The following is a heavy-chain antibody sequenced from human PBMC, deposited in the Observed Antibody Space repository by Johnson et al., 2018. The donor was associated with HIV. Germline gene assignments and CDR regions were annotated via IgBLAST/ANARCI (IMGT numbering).Heavy chain of an antibody. V-gene: IGHV3-23*04. J-gene: IGHJ3*02. Sequence: VQLVESGGGLVQPGGSLRVSCTASGFNFSNHAMRWVRQAPGKGLEWVSGISDSGENTYYADSVKGRFTISRDNSKNTLYLQMNSLRAEDTAVYYCAREYYDSSGYYYGGVSAFDIWGQGTMVTVSS. CDR2: ISDSGENT. CDR3: AREYYDSSGYYYGGVSAFDI. CDR1: GFNFSNHA. D-gene: IGHD3-22*01.